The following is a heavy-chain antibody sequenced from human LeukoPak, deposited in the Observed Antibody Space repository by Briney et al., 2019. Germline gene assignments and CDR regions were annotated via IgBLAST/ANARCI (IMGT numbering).Heavy chain of an antibody. V-gene: IGHV5-51*01. CDR3: ARVAASGTYFDY. D-gene: IGHD6-13*01. CDR2: IYPGGSHT. Sequence: GESLKISCKGSGYSFTSYWIGWVRQMPGRGLEWMGIIYPGGSHTRYSPSFQGQVTISADKSISTAYLQWSSLKASDTAMYYCARVAASGTYFDYWGQETLVTVSS. J-gene: IGHJ4*02. CDR1: GYSFTSYW.